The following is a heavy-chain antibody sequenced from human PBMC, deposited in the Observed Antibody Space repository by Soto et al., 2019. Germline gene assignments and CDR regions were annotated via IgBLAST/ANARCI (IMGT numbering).Heavy chain of an antibody. CDR3: AKDMGSSSTSSNDY. CDR1: GFTFSSYA. J-gene: IGHJ4*02. CDR2: ISGSGGST. Sequence: PGGSLRLSCAASGFTFSSYAMSWVRQAPGKGLEWVSAISGSGGSTYYADSVKGRFTISRDNSKNTLYLQMNSLRAEDTAVYYCAKDMGSSSTSSNDYWGQGTLVTVSS. D-gene: IGHD2-2*01. V-gene: IGHV3-23*01.